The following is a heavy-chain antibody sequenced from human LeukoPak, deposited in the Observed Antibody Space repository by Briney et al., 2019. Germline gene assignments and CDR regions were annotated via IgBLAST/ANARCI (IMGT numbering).Heavy chain of an antibody. CDR2: IHYSGRT. Sequence: SETLSLTCIVSGASISSSYWSWIRQPPGKRLERIGYIHYSGRTNYNPSLESRVTISVDTSMNHFSLRLSSVTAADTAFYYCARGYFDSSGYSNTFDIWGQGTMVTVSS. D-gene: IGHD3-22*01. CDR3: ARGYFDSSGYSNTFDI. V-gene: IGHV4-59*01. J-gene: IGHJ3*02. CDR1: GASISSSY.